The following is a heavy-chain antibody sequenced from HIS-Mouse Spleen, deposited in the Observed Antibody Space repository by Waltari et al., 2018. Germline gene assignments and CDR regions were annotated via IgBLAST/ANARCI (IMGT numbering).Heavy chain of an antibody. D-gene: IGHD3-3*01. CDR1: GGSISSGGSY. CDR3: ARSPYYDFWSGYSDNWFDP. V-gene: IGHV4-31*03. CDR2: IYYSGST. J-gene: IGHJ5*02. Sequence: QVQLQESGPGLVKPSQTLSLTCTVSGGSISSGGSYCVWLRPPPAKGLEWIGYIYYSGSTYYNPSLKSRVTISVDTSKNQFSLKLSSVTAADTAVYYCARSPYYDFWSGYSDNWFDPWGQGTLVTVSS.